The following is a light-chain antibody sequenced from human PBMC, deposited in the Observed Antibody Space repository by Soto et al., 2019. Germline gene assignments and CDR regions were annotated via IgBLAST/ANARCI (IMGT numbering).Light chain of an antibody. CDR3: QQYGTSTIT. CDR2: GAS. CDR1: QSVTNNY. Sequence: EIVLTQSPGPLSLSPGERATLSCRASQSVTNNYLAWYQQKPGQAPRLLIDGASSRATGVPGRFSGTGSGTDFTPNISRMEHEDFAVFYCQQYGTSTITFGTGTRREIK. J-gene: IGKJ5*01. V-gene: IGKV3-20*01.